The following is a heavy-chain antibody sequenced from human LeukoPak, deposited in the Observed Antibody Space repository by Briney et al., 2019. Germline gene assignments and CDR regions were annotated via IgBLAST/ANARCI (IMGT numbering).Heavy chain of an antibody. J-gene: IGHJ4*02. Sequence: GGPLRLSCAASGFTFSSYGMHRVRQAPGKGLEWVAVISYDGSNKYYADSVKGRFTISRDNSKNTLYLQMNSLRAEDTAVYYCAKVHSSSAEIFDYWGQGTLVTVSS. V-gene: IGHV3-30*18. CDR3: AKVHSSSAEIFDY. CDR1: GFTFSSYG. CDR2: ISYDGSNK. D-gene: IGHD6-6*01.